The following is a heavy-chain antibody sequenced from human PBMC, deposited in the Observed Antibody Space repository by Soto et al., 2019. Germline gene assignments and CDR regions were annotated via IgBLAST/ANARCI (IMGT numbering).Heavy chain of an antibody. D-gene: IGHD3-22*01. Sequence: QLQLHESGPGLVKPSETLSLTCTVSGGSIRSRGHYWGWIRQSPGKRLEWIGTIYHSGVTYYNPSLERRLTISVDTSRNQLSLKLYSLTAADTAVYYCGRQVGTSGYYSRPFDYLGQGTLVTVSS. J-gene: IGHJ4*02. CDR2: IYHSGVT. CDR1: GGSIRSRGHY. CDR3: GRQVGTSGYYSRPFDY. V-gene: IGHV4-39*01.